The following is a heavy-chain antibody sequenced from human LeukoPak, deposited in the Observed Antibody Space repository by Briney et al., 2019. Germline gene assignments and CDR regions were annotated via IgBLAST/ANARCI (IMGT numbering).Heavy chain of an antibody. J-gene: IGHJ4*02. Sequence: SVKVSCKASGGTFSSYAISWVRQAPGQGLEWMGGIIPIFGTANYAQKFQGRVTITADKSTSTAYMELSSLRSEDTAVYYCAREGLKGVRGYSYGSALDYWGQGTLVTVSS. V-gene: IGHV1-69*06. CDR1: GGTFSSYA. CDR2: IIPIFGTA. CDR3: AREGLKGVRGYSYGSALDY. D-gene: IGHD5-18*01.